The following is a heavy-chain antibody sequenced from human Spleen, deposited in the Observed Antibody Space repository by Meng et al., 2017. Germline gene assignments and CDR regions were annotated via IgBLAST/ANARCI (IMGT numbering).Heavy chain of an antibody. CDR2: INPNSGGT. Sequence: ASVMVFCKASGYTSTGYYMHWVRQAPGQGLEWMGRINPNSGGTNYAQKSQGRVTMTRDTSISTAYMELSRLRSDDTALYYCARAFQTVITMIRGSFDIWGQGTMVTVSS. CDR3: ARAFQTVITMIRGSFDI. D-gene: IGHD3-22*01. J-gene: IGHJ3*02. V-gene: IGHV1-2*06. CDR1: GYTSTGYY.